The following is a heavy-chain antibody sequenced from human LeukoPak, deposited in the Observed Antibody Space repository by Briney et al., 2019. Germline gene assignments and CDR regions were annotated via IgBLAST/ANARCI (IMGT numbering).Heavy chain of an antibody. V-gene: IGHV3-7*01. J-gene: IGHJ4*02. CDR1: GFTFSSYW. Sequence: GGSLRLSCAASGFTFSSYWMSWVRQAPGKGLEWVANIKQDGSEKYYVDSVKGRFTISRDNAKNSLYLQMNSLRAEDTAVYYCARDQIGYCSSTSCPTFDYWGQGTLVTVSS. D-gene: IGHD2-2*01. CDR2: IKQDGSEK. CDR3: ARDQIGYCSSTSCPTFDY.